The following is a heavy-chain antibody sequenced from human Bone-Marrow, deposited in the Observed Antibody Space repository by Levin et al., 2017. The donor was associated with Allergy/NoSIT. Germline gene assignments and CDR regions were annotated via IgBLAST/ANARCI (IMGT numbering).Heavy chain of an antibody. V-gene: IGHV3-30*18. J-gene: IGHJ4*02. D-gene: IGHD3-10*01. CDR1: GFTFSSYG. Sequence: SLKISCAASGFTFSSYGMHWVRQAPGKGLEWVAFISYDGSNENYADSVKGRFTVSRDNSKNTLYLEMNSLRTEDTAVYYCAKVLWVRSADPPEYWGQGTLVTVSS. CDR3: AKVLWVRSADPPEY. CDR2: ISYDGSNE.